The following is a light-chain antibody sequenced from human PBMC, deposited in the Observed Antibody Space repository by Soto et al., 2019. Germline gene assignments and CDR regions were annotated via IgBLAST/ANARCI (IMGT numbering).Light chain of an antibody. CDR1: QSISSY. CDR2: SAS. V-gene: IGKV3-15*01. Sequence: EIVMTQSPATLSVSLGERATLSCRASQSISSYLAWYQQKPGQAPRLLIYSASTRATGIPARFSGSGSGTEFTLTISSLQSEDFSVNYYQQYNNWHPFTFGQGTRLEIK. J-gene: IGKJ5*01. CDR3: QQYNNWHPFT.